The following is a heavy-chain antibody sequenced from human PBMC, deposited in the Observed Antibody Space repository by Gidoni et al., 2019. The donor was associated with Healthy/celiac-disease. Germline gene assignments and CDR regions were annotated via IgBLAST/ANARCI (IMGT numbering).Heavy chain of an antibody. CDR2: IDHSGST. CDR3: ARGQEEQLVSVAFDMWGQGTMVGQEEQVVSVAFDI. Sequence: QVQLQQWGAGLLKPSETLSLTCAVYGGSFSDYFWNWIRQPPGKALEWIGEIDHSGSTNYNPSLKSRVTISVDTSKNQFSLKLTSVTAADTALYYCARGQEEQLVSVAFDMWGQGTMVGQEEQVVSVAFDIWGQGTMVTVSS. D-gene: IGHD6-6*01. V-gene: IGHV4-34*01. CDR1: GGSFSDYF. J-gene: IGHJ3*02.